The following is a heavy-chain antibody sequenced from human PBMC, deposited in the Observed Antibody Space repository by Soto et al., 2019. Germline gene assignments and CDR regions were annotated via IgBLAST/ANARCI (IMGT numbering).Heavy chain of an antibody. Sequence: QVQLQESGPGLVKPSQTLSLTCTVSGGSIGSGGYYWDWSRQHPGKGPEWIGYIHYSGNTYYNPSLKSRLTISLDTSKNQFSLHLSSVTAADTAVYYCATNHDDISGRTPLLFDSWGQGTLVTVSS. CDR1: GGSIGSGGYY. CDR2: IHYSGNT. D-gene: IGHD3-22*01. V-gene: IGHV4-31*03. CDR3: ATNHDDISGRTPLLFDS. J-gene: IGHJ4*02.